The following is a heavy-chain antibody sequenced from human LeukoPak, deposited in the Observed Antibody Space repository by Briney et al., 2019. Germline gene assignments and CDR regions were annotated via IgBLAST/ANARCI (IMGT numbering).Heavy chain of an antibody. J-gene: IGHJ6*03. D-gene: IGHD1-14*01. V-gene: IGHV3-7*01. CDR1: GLTFSSQW. CDR2: IGGDGRRK. Sequence: GGSLRLSCVASGLTFSSQWMTWVRQAPGKGLEWLANIGGDGRRKFYEDSVEGRFTISRDNAESSLYLQMNSLRAEDTAVYYCASRPGYYYYYYMDVWGKGTTVTVSS. CDR3: ASRPGYYYYYYMDV.